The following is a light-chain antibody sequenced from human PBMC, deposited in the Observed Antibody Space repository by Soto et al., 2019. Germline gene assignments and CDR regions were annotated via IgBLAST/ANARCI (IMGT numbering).Light chain of an antibody. CDR2: EVS. CDR3: SSYASGSSVV. Sequence: HSALTQPASVSGSPGQSVTLSCTGTSNDIGGYNYVSWFQHHPGEAPILMISEVSNRPSGVSYRFSGSKSGNTASLTISGLQAEDEADYYCSSYASGSSVVFGGGTKVTVL. J-gene: IGLJ2*01. V-gene: IGLV2-14*01. CDR1: SNDIGGYNY.